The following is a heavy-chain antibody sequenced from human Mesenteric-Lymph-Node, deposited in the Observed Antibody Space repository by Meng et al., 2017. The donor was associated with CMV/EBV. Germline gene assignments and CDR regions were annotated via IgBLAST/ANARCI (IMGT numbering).Heavy chain of an antibody. Sequence: VVVCGGLVQCGGSLRLVCVESGFTLTSYWMHLVRQVPGEALVWVSRSNTDWSITSCAHSVRGLFTISRDNYKKTLYLQMSDLRVDDSAVYYCIMDLVGKRDDWGQGTLVTVSS. V-gene: IGHV3-74*01. CDR3: IMDLVGKRDD. CDR1: GFTLTSYW. J-gene: IGHJ4*02. D-gene: IGHD2-2*03. CDR2: SNTDWSIT.